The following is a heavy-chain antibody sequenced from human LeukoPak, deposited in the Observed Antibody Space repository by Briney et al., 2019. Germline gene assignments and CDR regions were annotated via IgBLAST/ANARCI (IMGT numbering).Heavy chain of an antibody. CDR2: INPNSGGT. V-gene: IGHV1-2*02. J-gene: IGHJ4*02. CDR3: ASFTVTTSGVNY. CDR1: GYTFTGYY. D-gene: IGHD4-11*01. Sequence: ASVKVSCKASGYTFTGYYMYWVRQAPGQGLEWMGWINPNSGGTNYAQKFQGRVTMTRDTSISTAYMELSRLRSDDTAVYYCASFTVTTSGVNYWGQGTLVTVSS.